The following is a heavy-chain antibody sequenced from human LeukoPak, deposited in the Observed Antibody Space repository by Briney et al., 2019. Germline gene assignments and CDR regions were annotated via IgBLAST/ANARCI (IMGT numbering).Heavy chain of an antibody. V-gene: IGHV3-23*01. Sequence: GGSLRLSCAASGFTFSSYAMSWVRQAPGKGLEWVSAISGSGGSTYYADSVKGRFTISRDNSKNTLYLQMNSLRAEDAAVYYCARWSGGNYPQFEYWGQGTLVTVSS. J-gene: IGHJ4*02. CDR2: ISGSGGST. CDR3: ARWSGGNYPQFEY. CDR1: GFTFSSYA. D-gene: IGHD1-26*01.